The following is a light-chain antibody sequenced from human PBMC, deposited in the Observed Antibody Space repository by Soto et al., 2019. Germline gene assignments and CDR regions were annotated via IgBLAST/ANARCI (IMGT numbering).Light chain of an antibody. CDR1: QSVSSSD. J-gene: IGKJ1*01. CDR2: GAS. CDR3: QQYGTSPPK. V-gene: IGKV3-20*01. Sequence: EIVLTQSPGTLSLSPGERATLSCGASQSVSSSDLAWYQQKPGQAPRLLISGASSRATGIPDRFSGSGFGTVFTLTISRLEPEDFAVFYCQQYGTSPPKFGQGTKVDIK.